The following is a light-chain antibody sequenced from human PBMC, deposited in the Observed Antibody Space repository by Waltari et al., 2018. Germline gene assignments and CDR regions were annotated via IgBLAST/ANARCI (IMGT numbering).Light chain of an antibody. CDR3: QQSYDTPRT. J-gene: IGKJ1*01. V-gene: IGKV1-39*01. CDR1: QYISTY. CDR2: AAS. Sequence: DFQITQSPSPLSASVGDRATITCRASQYISTYLNWYQQKPGKGPKLLIYAASTLQSGVPSRFSGSGSGTDFTFTISSLQLEDFATYYCQQSYDTPRTFGQGTKVEVK.